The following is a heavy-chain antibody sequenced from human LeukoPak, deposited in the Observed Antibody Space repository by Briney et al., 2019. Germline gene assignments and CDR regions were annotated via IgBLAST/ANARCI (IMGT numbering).Heavy chain of an antibody. CDR1: GGSISSYY. CDR2: IYYSGST. J-gene: IGHJ5*02. CDR3: ARARGAARKWFDP. V-gene: IGHV4-59*06. Sequence: SETLSLTCTVSGGSISSYYWSWIRQHPGKGLEWIGYIYYSGSTYYNPSLKSRVTISVDTSKNQFSLKLSSVTAADTAVYYCARARGAARKWFDPWGQGTLVTVSS. D-gene: IGHD6-6*01.